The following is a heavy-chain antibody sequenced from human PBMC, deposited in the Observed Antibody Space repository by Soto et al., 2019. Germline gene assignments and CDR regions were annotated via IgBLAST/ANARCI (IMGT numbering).Heavy chain of an antibody. D-gene: IGHD5-18*01. CDR1: GFTFSSYG. CDR2: IWYDGSNK. Sequence: QVQLVESGGGVVQPGRSLRLSCAASGFTFSSYGMHWVRQAPGKGLEWVAVIWYDGSNKYYADSVKGRFTISRDNSKNTLYLQMNSLRAEDTAVYYCARDGGYSYGYLFGPRYGMDVWGQGTTATVSS. V-gene: IGHV3-33*01. CDR3: ARDGGYSYGYLFGPRYGMDV. J-gene: IGHJ6*02.